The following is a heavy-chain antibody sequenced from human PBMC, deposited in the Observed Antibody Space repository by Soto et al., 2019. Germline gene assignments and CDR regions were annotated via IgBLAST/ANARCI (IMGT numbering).Heavy chain of an antibody. Sequence: SETLSLTCTVSGGSISSGGYYWSWIRQHPGKGLEWIGYIYYSGSTYYNPSLKSRVTISVDTSKNQFSLKLSSVTAADTAVYYCACLTKLDTYYYYCMDVWGKGTTVTVSS. CDR1: GGSISSGGYY. V-gene: IGHV4-31*03. CDR2: IYYSGST. J-gene: IGHJ6*03. D-gene: IGHD5-18*01. CDR3: ACLTKLDTYYYYCMDV.